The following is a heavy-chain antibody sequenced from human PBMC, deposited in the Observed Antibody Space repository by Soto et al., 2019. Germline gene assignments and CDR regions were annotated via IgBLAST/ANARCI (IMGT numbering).Heavy chain of an antibody. CDR1: GFTFDGYG. V-gene: IGHV3-20*04. D-gene: IGHD5-12*01. Sequence: PGGSLRLSCAASGFTFDGYGMSWVRQAPGKGPEWISGINWNGASTGYADSVKGRFTISRDNAKNFLYLQMNSLRAEDTALYFCARGFSGYDFGLYFDFWGQGTLVTVSS. CDR2: INWNGAST. CDR3: ARGFSGYDFGLYFDF. J-gene: IGHJ4*02.